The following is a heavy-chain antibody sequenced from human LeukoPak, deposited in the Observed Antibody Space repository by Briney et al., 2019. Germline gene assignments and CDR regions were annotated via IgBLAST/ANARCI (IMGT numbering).Heavy chain of an antibody. CDR1: GFTFSNYN. CDR2: ISSSSNTI. D-gene: IGHD3-3*01. J-gene: IGHJ4*02. V-gene: IGHV3-48*04. CDR3: ARDLMRFLEWVN. Sequence: GGSLRLSCAASGFTFSNYNMNWVRQAPGKGLEWVSYISSSSNTIYYADSVKGRFTISRDNAKNSLYLQMNSLRAEDTAVYYCARDLMRFLEWVNWGQGTLVTVSS.